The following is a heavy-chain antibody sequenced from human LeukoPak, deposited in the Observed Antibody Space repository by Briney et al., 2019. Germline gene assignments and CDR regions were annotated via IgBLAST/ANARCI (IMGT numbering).Heavy chain of an antibody. CDR2: ISSTGRT. CDR1: GASISSDTYF. CDR3: AKGAGPPWFDP. V-gene: IGHV4-61*02. J-gene: IGHJ5*02. Sequence: PSQTLSLTCSVSGASISSDTYFWSWIRQPAGKGLEWIGRISSTGRTDYNPSLTSRVTISIDTSKNHFSVDLSSVTAADTAVYYCAKGAGPPWFDPWGQGTLVTVSS. D-gene: IGHD6-19*01.